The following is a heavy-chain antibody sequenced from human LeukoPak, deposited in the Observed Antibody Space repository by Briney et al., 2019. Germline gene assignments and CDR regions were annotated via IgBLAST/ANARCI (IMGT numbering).Heavy chain of an antibody. D-gene: IGHD3-3*01. CDR2: INSDGSST. CDR1: GFTFSSYW. V-gene: IGHV3-74*01. Sequence: GGSLRLSCAASGFTFSSYWMHWVRQAPGKGLVWVSRINSDGSSTSYADSVKGRFTISRDNAKKTLYLQMNSLRAEDTAVYYCARGSYYDFWSGRHTPTDFWGQGTLVTVSS. CDR3: ARGSYYDFWSGRHTPTDF. J-gene: IGHJ4*02.